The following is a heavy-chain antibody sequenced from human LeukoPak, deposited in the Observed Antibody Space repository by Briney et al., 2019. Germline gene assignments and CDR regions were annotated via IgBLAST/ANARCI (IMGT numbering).Heavy chain of an antibody. Sequence: PSETLSLTCTVSGGSISSYYWSWIRQPAGKGLEWIGRIYTSGSTNYNPSLKSRVTMSVDTSKNQFSLKLSSVTAADTAVYYCARVGGFARLIWFDPWGQGTLVTVSS. CDR3: ARVGGFARLIWFDP. V-gene: IGHV4-4*07. D-gene: IGHD3-10*01. J-gene: IGHJ5*02. CDR2: IYTSGST. CDR1: GGSISSYY.